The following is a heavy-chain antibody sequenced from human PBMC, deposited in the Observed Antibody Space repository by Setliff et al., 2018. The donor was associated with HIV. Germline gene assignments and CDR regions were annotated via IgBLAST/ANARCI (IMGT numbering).Heavy chain of an antibody. V-gene: IGHV4-38-2*01. CDR3: VRQGHWYIPWYFDY. J-gene: IGHJ4*02. CDR1: GYSISSSYY. D-gene: IGHD1-20*01. Sequence: PSETLSLTCAVSGYSISSSYYWGWIRQPPGKGLEWIGSMDSSGNTYYSTSLRSRVTLSLDTSKNHISLHLSSVTAADTAVYYCVRQGHWYIPWYFDYWGQGALVTVSS. CDR2: MDSSGNT.